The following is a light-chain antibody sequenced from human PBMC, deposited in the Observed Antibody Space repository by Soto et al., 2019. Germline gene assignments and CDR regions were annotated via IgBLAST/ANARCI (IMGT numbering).Light chain of an antibody. Sequence: ALTQPPSASGSPGQSVTISCTGTSSDVGGYNYVSWYQQHPGKAPKVMIYEVSKRPSGVPDRFSGSKSGNTASLTVSGLQAEDEADYYCSSYAGSNNLVFGGGTKLTVL. J-gene: IGLJ2*01. CDR3: SSYAGSNNLV. CDR2: EVS. V-gene: IGLV2-8*01. CDR1: SSDVGGYNY.